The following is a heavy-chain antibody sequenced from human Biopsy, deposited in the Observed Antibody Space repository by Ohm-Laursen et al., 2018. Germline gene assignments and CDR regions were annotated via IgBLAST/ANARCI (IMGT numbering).Heavy chain of an antibody. CDR3: AKVAGGYITSLNYSYYYGMDV. CDR2: IRDSGDSA. V-gene: IGHV3-23*01. CDR1: GFTFSSHA. D-gene: IGHD3-22*01. Sequence: SLRLSCAASGFTFSSHAMAWVRQAPGKGLEWVSGIRDSGDSAYYADSVQGRFTISRDNSKDTLYLQMQSLRAEDTAVYYCAKVAGGYITSLNYSYYYGMDVWGQGTTVTVSS. J-gene: IGHJ6*02.